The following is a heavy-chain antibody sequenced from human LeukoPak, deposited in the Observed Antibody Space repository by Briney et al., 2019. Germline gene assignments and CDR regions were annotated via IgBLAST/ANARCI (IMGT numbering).Heavy chain of an antibody. Sequence: GGSLRLSCAASGFTFSSYSMNWVRQAPGKGLEWVSSISSSSSYIYYADSVKGRFTISRDNAKNSLYLQMNSLRAEDTAVYYCARVNLKYSSSPGAFDIWGQGTMVTVSS. CDR3: ARVNLKYSSSPGAFDI. V-gene: IGHV3-21*01. CDR2: ISSSSSYI. CDR1: GFTFSSYS. J-gene: IGHJ3*02. D-gene: IGHD6-6*01.